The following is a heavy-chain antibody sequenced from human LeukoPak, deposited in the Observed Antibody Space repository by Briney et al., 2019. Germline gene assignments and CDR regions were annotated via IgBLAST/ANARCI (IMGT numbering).Heavy chain of an antibody. D-gene: IGHD1-1*01. CDR2: ITFTGNT. V-gene: IGHV4-59*01. Sequence: PETLPLTCRVSGITPFHWSWIRQTPGKGLEWIGHITFTGNTNYNPSLKSRVTISLGTSNNQFSLELKAVTAADTAVYYCAREGGAPGHTNEFDYWGQGILVTVSS. CDR1: GITPFH. CDR3: AREGGAPGHTNEFDY. J-gene: IGHJ4*02.